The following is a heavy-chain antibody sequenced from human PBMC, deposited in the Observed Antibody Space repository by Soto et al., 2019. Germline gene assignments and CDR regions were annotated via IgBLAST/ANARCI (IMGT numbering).Heavy chain of an antibody. Sequence: EVQLVESGGGLVQPRGSLTLSCATSGFTFSSYWMHWVRQAPGKGLVWVSRIKTDGSSTGYADSVKGRFTISRDNAQNTLDLQMNSLRAKDTALYCCARVGTGAYFFDYWGLGTLVTVSS. CDR2: IKTDGSST. D-gene: IGHD7-27*01. J-gene: IGHJ4*01. CDR3: ARVGTGAYFFDY. V-gene: IGHV3-74*01. CDR1: GFTFSSYW.